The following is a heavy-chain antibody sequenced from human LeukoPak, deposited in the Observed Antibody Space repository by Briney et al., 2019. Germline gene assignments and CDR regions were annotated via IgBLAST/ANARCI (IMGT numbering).Heavy chain of an antibody. Sequence: QAGGSLRLSCAASGFTFDDYAMHWVRQAPGKGLEWVSGISWNSGSIGYADSVKGRFTISRDNAKNSLYLQMNSLRAEDTALYYCAKGGWFGTLYYFDYWGQGTLVTVSS. D-gene: IGHD3-10*01. CDR2: ISWNSGSI. J-gene: IGHJ4*02. CDR3: AKGGWFGTLYYFDY. CDR1: GFTFDDYA. V-gene: IGHV3-9*01.